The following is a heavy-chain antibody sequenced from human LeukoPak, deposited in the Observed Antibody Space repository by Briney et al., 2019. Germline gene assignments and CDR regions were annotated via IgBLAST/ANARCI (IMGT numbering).Heavy chain of an antibody. J-gene: IGHJ4*02. CDR1: GFTFSSYA. CDR3: AREGTARVSVY. Sequence: GGSLRLSCAASGFTFSSYAMSWVRQAPGKGLEWVSSISSSSSYIYYADSVKGRFTISRDNAKNSLYLQMNSLRAEDTAVYYCAREGTARVSVYWGQGTLVTVSS. D-gene: IGHD5-18*01. V-gene: IGHV3-21*01. CDR2: ISSSSSYI.